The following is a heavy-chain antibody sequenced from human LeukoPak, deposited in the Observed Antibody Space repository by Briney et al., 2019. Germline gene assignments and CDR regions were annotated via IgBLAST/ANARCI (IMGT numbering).Heavy chain of an antibody. J-gene: IGHJ4*02. CDR1: GFTFSASA. CDR2: IIATGYNT. CDR3: AKARSSWFFDS. Sequence: PGGSLRLSCAASGFTFSASAMHWVRQAPGKGLEWVSLIIATGYNTYYADSVKGRFTISRDNSKNTLYLQMNSLRAEDTAVYYCAKARSSWFFDSWGQGTLVTVSS. D-gene: IGHD6-13*01. V-gene: IGHV3-23*01.